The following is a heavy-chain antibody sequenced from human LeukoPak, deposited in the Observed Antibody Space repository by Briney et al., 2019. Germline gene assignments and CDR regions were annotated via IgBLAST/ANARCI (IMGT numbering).Heavy chain of an antibody. J-gene: IGHJ4*02. CDR1: GFTFSHYA. CDR2: ISKDGGDS. V-gene: IGHV3-23*01. D-gene: IGHD5-18*01. Sequence: HPGGSLRLSCAASGFTFSHYAMSWVRQAPGKGPEWVSAISKDGGDSYYADPVKGRFAISRDNSKNMLYLQMNSLRAEDTAVYYCAKELGYSYGYGWGQGTLVTVSS. CDR3: AKELGYSYGYG.